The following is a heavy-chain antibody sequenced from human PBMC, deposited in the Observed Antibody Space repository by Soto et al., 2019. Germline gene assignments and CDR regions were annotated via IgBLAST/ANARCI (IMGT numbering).Heavy chain of an antibody. V-gene: IGHV4-34*01. J-gene: IGHJ4*02. CDR2: INESGST. D-gene: IGHD1-1*01. Sequence: QVQLQQWGAGLVKPSETLSLSCAVYGQSFSGHSWAWISQPPGKGLEWIGEINESGSTYYNPSLKSRVTISTHTSKNQLSLKLSSVSAADTAAYFCARGSGIVALPGELEDVNYDYWGQGTLVNVSS. CDR1: GQSFSGHS. CDR3: ARGSGIVALPGELEDVNYDY.